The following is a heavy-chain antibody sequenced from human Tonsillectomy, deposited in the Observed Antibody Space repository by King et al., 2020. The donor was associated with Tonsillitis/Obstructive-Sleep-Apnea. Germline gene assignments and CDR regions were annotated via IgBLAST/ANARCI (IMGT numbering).Heavy chain of an antibody. D-gene: IGHD3-3*01. J-gene: IGHJ4*02. Sequence: VQLVESGSELKKPGASVKVSCKASGYTFTSYAMNWVRQAPGQGLEWMGWINTNTGNPTYAQGFTGRFVFSLDTSVTTAYLQISSLKAEDTAVYYCAREFTIFGDKHLLGDYWGQGTLVTVSS. CDR2: INTNTGNP. CDR1: GYTFTSYA. V-gene: IGHV7-4-1*02. CDR3: AREFTIFGDKHLLGDY.